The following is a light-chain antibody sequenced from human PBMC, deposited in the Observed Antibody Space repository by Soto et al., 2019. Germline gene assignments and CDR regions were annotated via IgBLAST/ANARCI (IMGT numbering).Light chain of an antibody. CDR1: QSVSNN. Sequence: EIVMTQSPATLCVSPGGRATLSCRASQSVSNNFAWYQQKPGQAPRLLIYGASSRATGIPDRFSGSRSGTDFTLIISRLEPEDFAVYYCQQYDSSPPTFGQGTKVDIK. V-gene: IGKV3-20*01. CDR3: QQYDSSPPT. J-gene: IGKJ1*01. CDR2: GAS.